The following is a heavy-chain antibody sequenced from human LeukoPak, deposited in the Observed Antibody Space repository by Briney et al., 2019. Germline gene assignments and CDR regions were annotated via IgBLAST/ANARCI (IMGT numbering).Heavy chain of an antibody. Sequence: PSETLSLTCTVSGGSITSSSHFWAWIRPPPGKGLKWIASIHYTGSTFYSPSLQSRVTISVDTSKNQFSLNLRSVTATDTAVYYCAREEASAGDYWGQGTLVTVSS. CDR1: GGSITSSSHF. D-gene: IGHD6-13*01. CDR3: AREEASAGDY. J-gene: IGHJ4*02. V-gene: IGHV4-39*01. CDR2: IHYTGST.